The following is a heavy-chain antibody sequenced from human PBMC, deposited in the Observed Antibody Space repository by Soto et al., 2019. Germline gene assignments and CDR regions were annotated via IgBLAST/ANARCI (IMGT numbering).Heavy chain of an antibody. D-gene: IGHD2-2*01. CDR2: ISYDGSNK. CDR1: GFTFSSYG. Sequence: PGGSLRLSCAASGFTFSSYGMHWVRQAPGKGLEWVAVISYDGSNKYYADSVKGRFTISRDNSKNTLYLQMNSLRAEDTAVYYCAKDRDIVVVPAAMRYYFDYWGQGTLVTVSS. V-gene: IGHV3-30*18. J-gene: IGHJ4*02. CDR3: AKDRDIVVVPAAMRYYFDY.